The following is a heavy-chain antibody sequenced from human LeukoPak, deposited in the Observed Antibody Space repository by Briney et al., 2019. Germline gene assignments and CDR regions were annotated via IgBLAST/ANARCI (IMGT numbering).Heavy chain of an antibody. J-gene: IGHJ4*02. CDR2: ISSSGSSI. V-gene: IGHV3-21*01. CDR1: GFTFSSYS. Sequence: PGGSLRLSCAASGFTFSSYSMNWVRQAPGKGLEWVSSISSSGSSIYYADSVKGRFTISRDNAKNSLYLQMNSLRVEDTAVYYCARDGREYPALAYVNDYWGQGTLVTVSS. CDR3: ARDGREYPALAYVNDY. D-gene: IGHD5-18*01.